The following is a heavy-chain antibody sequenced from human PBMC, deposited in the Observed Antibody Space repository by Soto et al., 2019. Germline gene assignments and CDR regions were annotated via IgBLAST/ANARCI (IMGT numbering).Heavy chain of an antibody. Sequence: QVQLVQSGAEVKKPGSSVKVSCKASGGTFSSYAISWVRQAPGQGLEWMGGIIPIFGTANYAQKFQGRVTITADESTSTAYMELSSLRSEDTAVYYCARAWNVGYGSGSYYISTRYYYYGMDVWGQGTTVTVSS. CDR2: IIPIFGTA. V-gene: IGHV1-69*01. J-gene: IGHJ6*02. D-gene: IGHD3-10*01. CDR3: ARAWNVGYGSGSYYISTRYYYYGMDV. CDR1: GGTFSSYA.